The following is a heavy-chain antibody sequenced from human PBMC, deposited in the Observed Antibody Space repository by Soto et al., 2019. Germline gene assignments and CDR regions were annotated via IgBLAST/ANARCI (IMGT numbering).Heavy chain of an antibody. CDR3: ARARVAARPYYYYYYGMDV. Sequence: PSETLSLTCTVSGGSVSSGSYYWSWIRQPPGKGLEWIGYIYYSGSTNYNPSLKSRVTISEDTSKNQFSLKLSSVTAADTAVYYCARARVAARPYYYYYYGMDVWGQGTTVTVSS. D-gene: IGHD6-6*01. CDR2: IYYSGST. CDR1: GGSVSSGSYY. V-gene: IGHV4-61*01. J-gene: IGHJ6*02.